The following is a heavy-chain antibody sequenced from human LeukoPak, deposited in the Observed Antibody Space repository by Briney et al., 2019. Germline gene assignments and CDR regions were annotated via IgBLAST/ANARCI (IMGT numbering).Heavy chain of an antibody. CDR1: GGSITSYH. CDR2: IYYSGST. CDR3: ARGGSGTYYHY. V-gene: IGHV4-59*01. Sequence: PSETLSLTCTVSGGSITSYHYSWIRQPPGKGLEWIGYIYYSGSTNYNPSLKSRVTISVDTSKNQFSLKLSSVTAADTAVYYCARGGSGTYYHYWGQGTLVTVSS. D-gene: IGHD1-26*01. J-gene: IGHJ4*02.